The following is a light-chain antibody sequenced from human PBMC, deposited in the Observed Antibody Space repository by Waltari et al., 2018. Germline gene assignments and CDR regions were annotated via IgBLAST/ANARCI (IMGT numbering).Light chain of an antibody. V-gene: IGKV4-1*01. J-gene: IGKJ2*01. CDR3: QQCYSTPYT. CDR2: WAS. Sequence: DIVMTQSPDSLAVSLVERGTTNCRSSQNLLYNSDNKNYLAWFQQKPGPPPKLLIYWASTRESGVPDRFSGSGSGTEFTLTISSLQAADVAVYYCQQCYSTPYTFGQGTKLEIK. CDR1: QNLLYNSDNKNY.